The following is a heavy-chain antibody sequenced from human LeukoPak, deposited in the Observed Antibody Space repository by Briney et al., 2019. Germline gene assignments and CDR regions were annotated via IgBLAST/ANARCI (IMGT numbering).Heavy chain of an antibody. CDR3: ARDRGDFLTGYYSSFDY. CDR2: IWYVGSNK. D-gene: IGHD3-9*01. V-gene: IGHV3-33*01. Sequence: PGGSLRLSCAASGFTFSSYGMHWVRQAPGKGLEWVAVIWYVGSNKYYADSVKGRFTISRDNSKNTLYLQMNSLRAEDTAVYYCARDRGDFLTGYYSSFDYWGQGTLVTVSS. J-gene: IGHJ4*02. CDR1: GFTFSSYG.